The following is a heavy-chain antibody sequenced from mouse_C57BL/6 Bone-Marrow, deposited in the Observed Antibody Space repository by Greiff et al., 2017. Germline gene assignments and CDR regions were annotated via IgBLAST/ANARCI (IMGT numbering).Heavy chain of an antibody. CDR3: AIDYYDFPHYYAMDY. CDR1: GYTFTSYW. V-gene: IGHV1-69*01. Sequence: QVQLQQSGAELVMPGASVKLSCKASGYTFTSYWMHWVKQRPGQGLEWIGEIDPSDSYTNYNQKFKGKSTLTVDKSSSTAYMQLSSLTSEDSAVYYCAIDYYDFPHYYAMDYWGQGTSVTVSS. CDR2: IDPSDSYT. D-gene: IGHD2-4*01. J-gene: IGHJ4*01.